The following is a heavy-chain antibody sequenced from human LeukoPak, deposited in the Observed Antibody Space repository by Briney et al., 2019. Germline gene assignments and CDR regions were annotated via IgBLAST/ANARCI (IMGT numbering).Heavy chain of an antibody. CDR2: ISGSGGST. J-gene: IGHJ4*02. V-gene: IGHV3-23*01. CDR3: AKDNSVFGWLPLDY. Sequence: GGSLRLSCAASGFTFSSYAMSWVRQAPGKGLEWVSAISGSGGSTYYADSVKGRFTISRGNSKNTLYLQMNSLRAEDTAVYYCAKDNSVFGWLPLDYRGQGTLVTVSS. CDR1: GFTFSSYA. D-gene: IGHD3-3*01.